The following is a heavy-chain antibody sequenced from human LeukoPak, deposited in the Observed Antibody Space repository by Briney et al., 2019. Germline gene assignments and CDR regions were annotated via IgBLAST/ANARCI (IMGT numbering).Heavy chain of an antibody. V-gene: IGHV1-2*02. CDR3: ARDPFFNYYGSGSYYNVDYYYYYYMDV. D-gene: IGHD3-10*01. J-gene: IGHJ6*03. CDR2: INPNSGGT. Sequence: PRASVKVSCKASGYTFTSYAVHWVRRAPGQGLEWMGWINPNSGGTNYAQKFQGRVTMTRDTSISTAYMELSRLRSDDTAVYYCARDPFFNYYGSGSYYNVDYYYYYYMDVWGKGTTVTISS. CDR1: GYTFTSYA.